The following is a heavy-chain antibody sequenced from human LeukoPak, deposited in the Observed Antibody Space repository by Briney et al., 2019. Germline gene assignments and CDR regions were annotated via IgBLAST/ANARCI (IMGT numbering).Heavy chain of an antibody. CDR3: ARPYGSGTTMPGY. V-gene: IGHV5-51*01. D-gene: IGHD3-10*01. J-gene: IGHJ4*02. Sequence: GESLQISCKGSGSNFTSYWIGWVRQMPGKGLEWMGIIYPGDSDTRYSPSFQGQVTISADKSISTAYLQWSSLKASDTAMYYCARPYGSGTTMPGYWGQGTLVTVSS. CDR1: GSNFTSYW. CDR2: IYPGDSDT.